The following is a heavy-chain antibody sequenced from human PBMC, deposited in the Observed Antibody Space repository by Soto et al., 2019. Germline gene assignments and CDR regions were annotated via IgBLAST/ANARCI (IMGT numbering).Heavy chain of an antibody. CDR2: ISTSGSTI. Sequence: WRPLRLSCAASGFTFNNYSMNWVRQSPGKGLEWVSYISTSGSTIYYADSVKGRFTISRDNAKNSVFLQMNTLRDEVAAVYYWAREAASGSDYWRKGTLVTVSS. V-gene: IGHV3-48*02. J-gene: IGHJ4*02. CDR1: GFTFNNYS. CDR3: AREAASGSDY. D-gene: IGHD3-3*01.